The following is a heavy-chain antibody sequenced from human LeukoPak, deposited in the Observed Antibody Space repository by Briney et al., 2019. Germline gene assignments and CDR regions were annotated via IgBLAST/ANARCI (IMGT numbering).Heavy chain of an antibody. Sequence: GGSLRLSCAASGFTFSDYYMSWIRQAPGKGQEWVSYITSSGSTIYYADSVKGRFTISRDNAKNSLYLQMNSLRAEDTAVYYCARPYHYYYDSSGYIWGQGTLVTVSS. CDR3: ARPYHYYYDSSGYI. D-gene: IGHD3-22*01. J-gene: IGHJ4*02. CDR1: GFTFSDYY. CDR2: ITSSGSTI. V-gene: IGHV3-11*01.